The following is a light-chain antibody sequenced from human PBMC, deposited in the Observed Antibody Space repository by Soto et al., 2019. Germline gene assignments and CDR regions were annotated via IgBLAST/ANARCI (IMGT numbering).Light chain of an antibody. V-gene: IGKV1-5*01. J-gene: IGKJ1*01. CDR3: QQYNSYWT. CDR1: QSITRY. CDR2: DAS. Sequence: DIQMTQGPSSLSASVGYRVTITCRAIQSITRYLNWYQQKPGKAPKLLIYDASTLESGVPSRFSGRGSGTEFTLTISSLQPDDFATYYCQQYNSYWTFGQGTKVDIK.